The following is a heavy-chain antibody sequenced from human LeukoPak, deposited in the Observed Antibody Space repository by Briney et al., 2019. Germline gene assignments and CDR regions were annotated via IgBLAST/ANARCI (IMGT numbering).Heavy chain of an antibody. J-gene: IGHJ4*02. Sequence: SETLSLTCTVSGDFISRYYWSWIRQSPGKGLEWIGYVYDRGSTNYNPSLKSRAIISADTSKNQFSLKVTSVTAADTAVYYCARASDSGDWHLGYWGQGTPVTVSS. D-gene: IGHD2-21*02. V-gene: IGHV4-59*01. CDR2: VYDRGST. CDR3: ARASDSGDWHLGY. CDR1: GDFISRYY.